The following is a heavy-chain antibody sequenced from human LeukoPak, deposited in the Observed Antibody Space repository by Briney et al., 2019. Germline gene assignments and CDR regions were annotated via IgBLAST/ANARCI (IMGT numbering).Heavy chain of an antibody. V-gene: IGHV4-59*01. CDR1: GGSFSGYY. CDR2: IYYSGST. Sequence: SEALSLTCAVYGGSFSGYYWSWIRQPPGKGLEWIGYIYYSGSTNYNPSLKSRVTISVDTSKNQFSLKLSSVTAADTAVYYCALHPRRGAFDIWGQGTMVTVSS. J-gene: IGHJ3*02. CDR3: ALHPRRGAFDI. D-gene: IGHD1-14*01.